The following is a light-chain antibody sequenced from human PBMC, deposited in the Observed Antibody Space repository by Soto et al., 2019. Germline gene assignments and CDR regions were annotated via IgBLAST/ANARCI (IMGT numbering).Light chain of an antibody. V-gene: IGKV3-20*01. Sequence: IVLTQSPCSLSLSPGERATISCRASQSVISTYLAWYQQKPGQTPRLLIYGASSRATGIPDRFSGGGSGTDFTLTISRLEPEDFAVYYCQQFSSYPLTFGGGTKVDIK. CDR2: GAS. CDR3: QQFSSYPLT. CDR1: QSVISTY. J-gene: IGKJ4*01.